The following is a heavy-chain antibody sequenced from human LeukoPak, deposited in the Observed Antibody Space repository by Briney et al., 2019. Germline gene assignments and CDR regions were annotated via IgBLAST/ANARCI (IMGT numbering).Heavy chain of an antibody. CDR1: GYTFTSYD. Sequence: ASVKVSCKASGYTFTSYDINWVRQATGQGLEWMGWMNPNSGNTGYAQKFQGRVTMTRNTSISTAYMELGSLRSEDTAVYYCARGDTMVRGVIISWGQGTLVTVSS. D-gene: IGHD3-10*01. CDR2: MNPNSGNT. V-gene: IGHV1-8*01. CDR3: ARGDTMVRGVIIS. J-gene: IGHJ4*02.